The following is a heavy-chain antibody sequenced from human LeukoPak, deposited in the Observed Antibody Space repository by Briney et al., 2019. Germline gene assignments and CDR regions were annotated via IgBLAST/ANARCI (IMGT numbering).Heavy chain of an antibody. V-gene: IGHV4-39*07. CDR3: ATYIGDTYRYFDY. Sequence: SETLSLTCTVSGGSISSRSYHWGWIRQPPGKGLEWIGNIYYSGSTYYNPSLKSRVTISVDTSKNQFSLRLSSLTAADTAVYYCATYIGDTYRYFDYWGQGTLVTVSS. J-gene: IGHJ4*02. D-gene: IGHD2-21*01. CDR1: GGSISSRSYH. CDR2: IYYSGST.